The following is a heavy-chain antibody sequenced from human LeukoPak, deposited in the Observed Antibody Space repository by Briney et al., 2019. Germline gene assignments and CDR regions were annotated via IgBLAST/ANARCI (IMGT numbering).Heavy chain of an antibody. V-gene: IGHV3-48*03. CDR2: ISSSGSTI. CDR1: GFTFSSYE. J-gene: IGHJ6*02. CDR3: ARERYYGSGSLPYGMDV. D-gene: IGHD3-10*01. Sequence: PGGSLRLSCAASGFTFSSYEMDWVRQAPGKGLEWVSYISSSGSTIYYAASVKGRFTISRDNAKNSLYLQMNSLRAEDTAVYYCARERYYGSGSLPYGMDVWGQGTTVTVSS.